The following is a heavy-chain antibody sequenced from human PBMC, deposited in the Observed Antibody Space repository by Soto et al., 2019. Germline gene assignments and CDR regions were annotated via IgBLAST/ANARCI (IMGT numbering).Heavy chain of an antibody. CDR3: ARDRMVRGYYYYYYMDV. D-gene: IGHD3-10*01. CDR2: ISAYNGNT. CDR1: GYTFTSYG. J-gene: IGHJ6*03. Sequence: ASVKVSCKASGYTFTSYGISWVRQAPGQGLEWMGWISAYNGNTNYAQKLQGRVTMTTDTSTGKAYMELRSLRSDDTAVYYCARDRMVRGYYYYYYMDVWGKGTTVTVSS. V-gene: IGHV1-18*01.